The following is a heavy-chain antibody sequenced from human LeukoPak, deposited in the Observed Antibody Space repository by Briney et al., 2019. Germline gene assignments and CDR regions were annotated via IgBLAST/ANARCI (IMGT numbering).Heavy chain of an antibody. Sequence: GGSLRPSVAPSGSTFGTFATMWVRQPRGRGRQWVSTITGYGATFYADSVRGRFTIFRDTSMNTLFLQMNSLGAEDTAVYYCAKGAAAGKVDWFDPWGQGTLVTVSS. CDR1: GSTFGTFA. CDR2: ITGYGAT. CDR3: AKGAAAGKVDWFDP. V-gene: IGHV3-23*01. D-gene: IGHD6-13*01. J-gene: IGHJ5*02.